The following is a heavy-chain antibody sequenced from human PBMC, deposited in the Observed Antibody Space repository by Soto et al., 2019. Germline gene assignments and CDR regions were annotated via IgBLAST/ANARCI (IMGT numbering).Heavy chain of an antibody. D-gene: IGHD6-13*01. Sequence: SETLSLTCTVSGGSISSYYWSWIRQPPGKGLEWIGYIYYGGSTNYNPSPKSRVTISVDTSKNQFSLKLSSVTAADTAVYYCTKGTGAAGYDYWGQGTLVTVSS. CDR2: IYYGGST. V-gene: IGHV4-59*01. J-gene: IGHJ4*02. CDR3: TKGTGAAGYDY. CDR1: GGSISSYY.